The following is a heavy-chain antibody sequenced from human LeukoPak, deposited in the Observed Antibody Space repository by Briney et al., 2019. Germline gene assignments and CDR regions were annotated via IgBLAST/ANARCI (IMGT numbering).Heavy chain of an antibody. CDR2: ISPRGGGT. CDR3: ARGSGDY. Sequence: GGALRLSCAASGFTFSNHVMNWGRQAPGKGLEWLSRISPRGGGTYYADSVKGRFTISRDNSKNTLYLQMNSLRAEDTAVYYCARGSGDYWGQGTLVTVSS. CDR1: GFTFSNHV. V-gene: IGHV3-23*01. D-gene: IGHD3-10*01. J-gene: IGHJ4*02.